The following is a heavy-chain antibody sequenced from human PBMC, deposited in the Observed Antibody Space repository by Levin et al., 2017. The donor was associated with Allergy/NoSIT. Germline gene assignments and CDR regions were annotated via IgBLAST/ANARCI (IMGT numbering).Heavy chain of an antibody. J-gene: IGHJ4*02. CDR1: GFTFSSYA. CDR3: AKDRTGDDYYFDY. Sequence: TGGSLRLSCAASGFTFSSYAMSWVRQAPGKGLEWVSAISGSGGSTYYADSVKGRFTISRGNSKNTLYLQMNSLRAEDTAVYYCAKDRTGDDYYFDYWGQGTLVTVSS. CDR2: ISGSGGST. D-gene: IGHD3/OR15-3a*01. V-gene: IGHV3-23*01.